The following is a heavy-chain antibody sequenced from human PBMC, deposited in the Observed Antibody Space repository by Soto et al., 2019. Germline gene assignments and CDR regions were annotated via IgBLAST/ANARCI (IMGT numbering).Heavy chain of an antibody. D-gene: IGHD2-15*01. Sequence: EVQLVESGGGLVQPGGSLKLSCAASGFTFSGSAMHWVRQASGKGLEWVGRIRSKANSYATAYAASVKGRFTISRDDSKNTAYLQMNSLKTEDTAVYYCTPGGALLGYCSGGSCLAWGQGTLVTVSS. CDR2: IRSKANSYAT. CDR1: GFTFSGSA. CDR3: TPGGALLGYCSGGSCLA. V-gene: IGHV3-73*02. J-gene: IGHJ5*02.